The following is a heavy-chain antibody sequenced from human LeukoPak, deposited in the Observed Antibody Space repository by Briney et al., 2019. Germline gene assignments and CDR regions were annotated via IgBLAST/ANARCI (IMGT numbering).Heavy chain of an antibody. J-gene: IGHJ4*02. CDR2: VSGSGSTT. Sequence: GGSLRLSCAASGFTFNTYGMNWVRQAPGKGLEWVSAVSGSGSTTYYARSVKGRFTVSRDNSKNTLYLQMNSLRVDDTAVYYCAKSLDYGGNRARLDFWGQGTLVTVSS. CDR1: GFTFNTYG. D-gene: IGHD4-23*01. V-gene: IGHV3-23*01. CDR3: AKSLDYGGNRARLDF.